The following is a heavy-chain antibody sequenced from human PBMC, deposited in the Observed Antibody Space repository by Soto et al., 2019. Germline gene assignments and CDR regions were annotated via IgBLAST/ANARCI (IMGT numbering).Heavy chain of an antibody. V-gene: IGHV4-39*01. Sequence: SETLSLTCTVSCGSISSSSYYWGWIRQPPGKGLEWIGSIYYSGSTYYNPSLKSRVTISVDTSKNQFSLKLSSVTAADTAVYYCASQSITMVRGVLIVWFDPLCQGTLVTFS. CDR3: ASQSITMVRGVLIVWFDP. CDR2: IYYSGST. CDR1: CGSISSSSYY. D-gene: IGHD3-10*01. J-gene: IGHJ5*02.